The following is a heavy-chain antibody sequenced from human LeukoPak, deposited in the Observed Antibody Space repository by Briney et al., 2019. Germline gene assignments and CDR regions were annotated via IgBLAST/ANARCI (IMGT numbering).Heavy chain of an antibody. Sequence: GGSLRLSCAASGFTFASYAMTWVRQAPGKGLEWVSIISGSGGGAYYADYADSVKGRFTISRDNAKNSLYLQMNSLRAEDTAVYYCARDPFLVGATLPHDYYGMDVWGQGTTVTVSS. V-gene: IGHV3-23*01. J-gene: IGHJ6*02. CDR1: GFTFASYA. D-gene: IGHD1-26*01. CDR2: ISGSGGGAYYA. CDR3: ARDPFLVGATLPHDYYGMDV.